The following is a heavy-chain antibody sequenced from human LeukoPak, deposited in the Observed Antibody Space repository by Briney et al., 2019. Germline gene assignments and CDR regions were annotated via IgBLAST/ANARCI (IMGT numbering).Heavy chain of an antibody. Sequence: MTSETLSLTCTVSGGSISSSSYYWGWIRQPPGKGLEWIGSIYYSGSTYYNPSLKSRVTISVDTSKNQFSLKLSSVTAADTAVYYCARHEKRDWIQLWFKYYFDYWGQGTLVTVSS. D-gene: IGHD5-18*01. V-gene: IGHV4-39*01. CDR3: ARHEKRDWIQLWFKYYFDY. J-gene: IGHJ4*02. CDR2: IYYSGST. CDR1: GGSISSSSYY.